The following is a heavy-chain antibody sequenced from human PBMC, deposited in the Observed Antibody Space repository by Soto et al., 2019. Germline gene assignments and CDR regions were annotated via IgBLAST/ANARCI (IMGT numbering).Heavy chain of an antibody. D-gene: IGHD6-19*01. CDR3: ARDPAGIGGFDY. V-gene: IGHV1-2*02. J-gene: IGHJ4*02. CDR1: GYTFTGYY. Sequence: GASVRVSCKASGYTFTGYYMHWVRQAPGQGLEWMGWINPNSGGTNYAQKFQGRVTMTRDTSISTAYMELSRLRSDDTAVYYCARDPAGIGGFDYWGQGTLVTVSS. CDR2: INPNSGGT.